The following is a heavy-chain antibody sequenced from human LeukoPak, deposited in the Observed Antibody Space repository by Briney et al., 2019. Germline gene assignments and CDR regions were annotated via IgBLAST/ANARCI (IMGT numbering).Heavy chain of an antibody. Sequence: PGGSLRLSCAASGFTFSSYAMHWVRQASGKGLEWVGRIRSKANSYATAYAASVKGRFTISRDDSKNTAYLQMNSLKTEDTAVYYCTRHLDTLGYYYMDVWGKGTTVTVSS. D-gene: IGHD3-3*02. CDR3: TRHLDTLGYYYMDV. CDR2: IRSKANSYAT. V-gene: IGHV3-73*01. J-gene: IGHJ6*03. CDR1: GFTFSSYA.